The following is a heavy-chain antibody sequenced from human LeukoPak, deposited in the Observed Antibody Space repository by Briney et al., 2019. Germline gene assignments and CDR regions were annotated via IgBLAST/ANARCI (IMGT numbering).Heavy chain of an antibody. CDR3: ARSLIGSDYY. Sequence: GGSLRLSCAASGFTFRNSWMHWVRQGPGKGLVWVSRVNPDGSATTYADSVKGRFTISRDNAKNTLYLQMNSLRAEDTAVYYCARSLIGSDYYWGQGSLVTVSS. CDR1: GFTFRNSW. V-gene: IGHV3-74*01. J-gene: IGHJ4*02. D-gene: IGHD1-20*01. CDR2: VNPDGSAT.